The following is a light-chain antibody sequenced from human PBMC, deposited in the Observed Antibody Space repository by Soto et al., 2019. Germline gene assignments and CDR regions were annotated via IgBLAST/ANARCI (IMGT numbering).Light chain of an antibody. CDR1: QSVRGS. J-gene: IGKJ1*01. V-gene: IGKV1-5*01. CDR2: DVS. Sequence: DIQMTQSPSTLSASVGDRVTITCRARQSVRGSLAWYQQQPGKAPKLLIYDVSNLESGVPSRLSAFGSGTEFTLSISILQPDDFGTYYCQQFYMGWTFGQGTRVDLK. CDR3: QQFYMGWT.